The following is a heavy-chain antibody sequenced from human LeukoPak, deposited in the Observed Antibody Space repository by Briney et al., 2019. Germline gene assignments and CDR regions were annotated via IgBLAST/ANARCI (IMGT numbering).Heavy chain of an antibody. CDR2: INPNSGGT. CDR3: ARDRRVKLPVAAAGLTTIDY. CDR1: GYTFTGYY. Sequence: VASVKVSCKASGYTFTGYYMHWVRQAPGQGLEWMGWINPNSGGTNYAQKFQGRVTMTRDTSISTAYMELSRLRSDDTAVYYCARDRRVKLPVAAAGLTTIDYWGQGTLVTVSS. J-gene: IGHJ4*02. V-gene: IGHV1-2*02. D-gene: IGHD6-13*01.